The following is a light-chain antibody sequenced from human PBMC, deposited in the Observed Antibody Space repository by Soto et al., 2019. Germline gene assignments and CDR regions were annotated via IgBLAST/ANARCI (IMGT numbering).Light chain of an antibody. V-gene: IGLV2-14*01. J-gene: IGLJ3*02. CDR3: SSYTSSATLV. CDR2: EVS. CDR1: SSDVGDYNY. Sequence: QSALTQPASVSGSPGQSITISCTGTSSDVGDYNYVSWYQHLPGKAPKLMIYEVSNRPSGVSNRFSGSKSGNTASLTISGLQAEDEADYYCSSYTSSATLVFGGGTKVTVL.